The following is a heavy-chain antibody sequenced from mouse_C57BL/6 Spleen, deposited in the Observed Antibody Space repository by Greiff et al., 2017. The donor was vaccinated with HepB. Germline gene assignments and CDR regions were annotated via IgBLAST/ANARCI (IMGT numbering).Heavy chain of an antibody. CDR3: ARRAHYEEYFDV. J-gene: IGHJ1*03. CDR1: GFSLSTSGMG. Sequence: QVTLKESGPGILQSSQTLSLTCSFSGFSLSTSGMGVSWIRQPSGKGLEWLAHIYWDDDKRYNPSLKSRLTISKDTSRNQVFLKITSVDTADTATYYCARRAHYEEYFDVWGTGTTVTVSS. CDR2: IYWDDDK. V-gene: IGHV8-12*01. D-gene: IGHD1-1*01.